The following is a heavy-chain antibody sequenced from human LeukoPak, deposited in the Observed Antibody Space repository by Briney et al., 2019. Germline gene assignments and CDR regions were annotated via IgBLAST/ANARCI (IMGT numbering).Heavy chain of an antibody. D-gene: IGHD3-22*01. CDR1: GGSFSGYY. CDR3: ARGRLWYYYDSSGNRRWFDP. V-gene: IGHV4-34*01. CDR2: INHSGST. Sequence: PSETLSLTYTLSGGSFSGYYWSWIRQPPGKGLEWIGEINHSGSTNYNPSLKSRVTISVDTSKNQFSLKLSSVTAADTAVYYCARGRLWYYYDSSGNRRWFDPWGQGTLVTVSS. J-gene: IGHJ5*02.